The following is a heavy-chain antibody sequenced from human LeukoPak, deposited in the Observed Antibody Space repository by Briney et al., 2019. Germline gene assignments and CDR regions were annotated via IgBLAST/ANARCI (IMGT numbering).Heavy chain of an antibody. D-gene: IGHD3-22*01. CDR3: AKSNGYGLIDI. CDR2: IFYSGST. V-gene: IGHV4-38-2*02. CDR1: GYSISSGYY. J-gene: IGHJ3*02. Sequence: SETLSLTCTVSGYSISSGYYWGWIRQPPGKALEWIGNIFYSGSTYYSPSLKSRVTVSLDTSRNQFSLKLNSVTAADTAVYYCAKSNGYGLIDIWGQGTMVTVSS.